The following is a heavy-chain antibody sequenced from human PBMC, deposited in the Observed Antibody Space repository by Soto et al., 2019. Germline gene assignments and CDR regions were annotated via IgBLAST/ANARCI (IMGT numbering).Heavy chain of an antibody. CDR3: AIDLEVITIFGVAKGHGMDV. V-gene: IGHV1-69*04. CDR2: IIPILGIA. J-gene: IGHJ6*02. D-gene: IGHD3-3*01. CDR1: GGTFSSYT. Sequence: ASVKVSCKASGGTFSSYTISWVRQAPGQGLEWMGRIIPILGIANYAENVQGRITMTTDRSTSTAYMELRSLRSDDTAVYYCAIDLEVITIFGVAKGHGMDVWGQGTTVTVSS.